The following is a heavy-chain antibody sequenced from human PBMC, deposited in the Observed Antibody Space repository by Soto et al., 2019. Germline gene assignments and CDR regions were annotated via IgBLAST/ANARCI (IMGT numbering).Heavy chain of an antibody. V-gene: IGHV3-33*01. CDR3: ARDWGEAPNSIRVDGMDV. D-gene: IGHD1-20*01. J-gene: IGHJ6*02. Sequence: QVQMVESGGGVVQPGTSLRLSCTTSGFTFSRHTMHWVRQSPGKGLEWVALIWYDGLNKYYADSVKGRFSISRDNSGGMLYLQMNSLRAEDTALYYGARDWGEAPNSIRVDGMDVWGQGTTVTVSS. CDR1: GFTFSRHT. CDR2: IWYDGLNK.